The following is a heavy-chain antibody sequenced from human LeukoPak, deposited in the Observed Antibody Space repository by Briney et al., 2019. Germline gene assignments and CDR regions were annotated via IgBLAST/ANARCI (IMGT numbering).Heavy chain of an antibody. J-gene: IGHJ3*02. Sequence: TGGSLRHSCAASGFTFSSYSMNWVRQAPGKGLEWVSSISSSSSYIYYADSVKGRFTISRDNAKNSLYLQMNSLRAEDTAVYYCARDLVVVAAFDIWGQGTMVTVSS. CDR1: GFTFSSYS. D-gene: IGHD2-15*01. CDR3: ARDLVVVAAFDI. V-gene: IGHV3-21*01. CDR2: ISSSSSYI.